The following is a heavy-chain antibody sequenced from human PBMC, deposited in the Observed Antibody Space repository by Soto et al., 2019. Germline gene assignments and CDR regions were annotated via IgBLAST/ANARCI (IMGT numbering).Heavy chain of an antibody. Sequence: QVQLVESGGGVVQPGRSLRLSCAASGFTFSSYAMNWVRQAPGKGLEWVAVISYDGSNKYYADSVKGRFTISRDNSKNTLYLQMNSLRAEDTAVYYCARTLTFDYWGQGTLVTVSS. CDR2: ISYDGSNK. CDR3: ARTLTFDY. J-gene: IGHJ4*02. V-gene: IGHV3-30-3*01. CDR1: GFTFSSYA.